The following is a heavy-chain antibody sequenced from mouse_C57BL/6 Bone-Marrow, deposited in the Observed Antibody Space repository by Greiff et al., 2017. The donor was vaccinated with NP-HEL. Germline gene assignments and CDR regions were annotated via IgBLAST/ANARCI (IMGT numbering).Heavy chain of an antibody. V-gene: IGHV1-26*01. CDR2: INPNNGGT. D-gene: IGHD2-3*01. Sequence: EVQLQQSGPELVKPGASVKISCKASGYTFTDYYMNWVKQSHGKSLEWIGDINPNNGGTSYNQKFKGKATLTVDKSSSTAYMELRSLTSEDSAVYYCARSGGWLLRSFDYWGQGTTLTVSS. CDR3: ARSGGWLLRSFDY. CDR1: GYTFTDYY. J-gene: IGHJ2*01.